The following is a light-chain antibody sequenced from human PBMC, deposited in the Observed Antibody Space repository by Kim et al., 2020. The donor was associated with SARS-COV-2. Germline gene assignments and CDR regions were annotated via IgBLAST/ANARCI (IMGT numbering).Light chain of an antibody. CDR3: AVWDDGLSAWL. CDR1: ISNIGTNA. J-gene: IGLJ1*01. CDR2: FNN. V-gene: IGLV1-44*01. Sequence: QSVLTQPPSSSGTPGQRVTISCSGSISNIGTNAVNWYQRLPGEAPKLLIYFNNQRPSGVPARFSASKSGTSASLAISGVQSEDEGDYFCAVWDDGLSAWLFGGGTKVTVL.